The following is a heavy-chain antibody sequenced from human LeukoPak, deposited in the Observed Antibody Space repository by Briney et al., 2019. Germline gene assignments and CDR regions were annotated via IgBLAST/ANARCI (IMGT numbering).Heavy chain of an antibody. D-gene: IGHD1-26*01. Sequence: SQTLSLTCAISGDSVSSNSAAWNWIRQSPSRGLEWLGRTYYRSKWYNDYAVSVKSRITINPDTSKNQFCLQLNSVTPEDTAVYYCARAYPSMGATGWFDPWGQGTLVTVSS. CDR2: TYYRSKWYN. J-gene: IGHJ5*02. V-gene: IGHV6-1*01. CDR1: GDSVSSNSAA. CDR3: ARAYPSMGATGWFDP.